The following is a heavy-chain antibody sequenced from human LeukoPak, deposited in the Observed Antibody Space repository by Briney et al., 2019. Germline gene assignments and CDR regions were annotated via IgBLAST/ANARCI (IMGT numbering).Heavy chain of an antibody. Sequence: SETLSLTCKVSGGSISSNNYYWGWIRQPPGKGLEWIGSIYYSGSTYYNPSLKSRVTISVDTSKNQFSLKLSSVTAADTAVYYCARVDSYYYMDVWGKGTTVNVSS. D-gene: IGHD3-22*01. CDR2: IYYSGST. CDR1: GGSISSNNYY. CDR3: ARVDSYYYMDV. V-gene: IGHV4-39*07. J-gene: IGHJ6*03.